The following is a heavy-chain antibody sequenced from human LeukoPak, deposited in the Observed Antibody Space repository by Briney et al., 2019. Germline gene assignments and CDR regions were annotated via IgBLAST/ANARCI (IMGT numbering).Heavy chain of an antibody. J-gene: IGHJ3*02. CDR3: ARGGPPIVVVPATNAFDI. CDR1: GGSINTYY. D-gene: IGHD2-2*01. Sequence: PSGTLSLTCTVSGGSINTYYWNWIRQPPGKGLEWIGYIYYSGSTNYNPSLKSRVTISVDTSKNQFSLKLSSVTAADTAVYYCARGGPPIVVVPATNAFDIWGQGTMVTVSS. V-gene: IGHV4-59*01. CDR2: IYYSGST.